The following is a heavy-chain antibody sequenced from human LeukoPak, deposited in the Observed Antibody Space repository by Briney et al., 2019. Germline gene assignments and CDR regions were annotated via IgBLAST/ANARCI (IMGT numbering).Heavy chain of an antibody. Sequence: GGSLRLSCTASGFTLGDYAMSWVRQAPGKGLEWVGFIRSKAYGGTTEYAASVKGRFTISRDDSKSIAYLQMNSLKTEDTAVYYCTSRYCSSTSCYRGENWGQGTLVTVSS. V-gene: IGHV3-49*04. CDR1: GFTLGDYA. CDR2: IRSKAYGGTT. J-gene: IGHJ4*02. CDR3: TSRYCSSTSCYRGEN. D-gene: IGHD2-2*02.